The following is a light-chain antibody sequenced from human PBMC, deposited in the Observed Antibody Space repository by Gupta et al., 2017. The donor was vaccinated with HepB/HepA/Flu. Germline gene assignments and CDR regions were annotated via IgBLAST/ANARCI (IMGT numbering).Light chain of an antibody. CDR2: GNS. CDR1: SSNIGAGYD. CDR3: QSYDSSLSGYV. V-gene: IGLV1-40*01. J-gene: IGLJ1*01. Sequence: QSVLTQPPSVSGAPGQRVTISCTGSSSNIGAGYDVHWYQQLPGTAPKLLIYGNSNRPSGVPDRFSGSKSGTSASRAITGLQAEDEADYYSQSYDSSLSGYVFGTGTKVTVL.